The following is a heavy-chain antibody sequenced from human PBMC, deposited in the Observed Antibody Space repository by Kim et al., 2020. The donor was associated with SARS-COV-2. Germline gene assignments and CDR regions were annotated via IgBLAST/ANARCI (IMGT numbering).Heavy chain of an antibody. CDR3: ARLADYYDSSGRDY. D-gene: IGHD3-22*01. J-gene: IGHJ4*02. V-gene: IGHV4-39*01. Sequence: SETLSLTCTVSGGSISSSSYYWGWIRQPPGKGLEWIGSIYYSGSTYYNPSLKSRVTISVDTSKNQFSLKLSSVTAADTAVYYCARLADYYDSSGRDYWGQGTLVTVSS. CDR2: IYYSGST. CDR1: GGSISSSSYY.